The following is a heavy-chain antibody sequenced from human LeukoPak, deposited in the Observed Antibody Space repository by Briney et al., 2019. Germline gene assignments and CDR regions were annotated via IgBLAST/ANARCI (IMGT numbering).Heavy chain of an antibody. D-gene: IGHD1-7*01. Sequence: KPGGSLRLSCAASGFTFSDYYMSWIRQAPGKGLEWVSYISSSGSTIYYADSVKGRFTISRDNSKNTLYLQMNSLRAEDTAVYYCARATRYNWNYLVDWGQGTLVTVSS. CDR2: ISSSGSTI. CDR3: ARATRYNWNYLVD. J-gene: IGHJ4*02. V-gene: IGHV3-11*04. CDR1: GFTFSDYY.